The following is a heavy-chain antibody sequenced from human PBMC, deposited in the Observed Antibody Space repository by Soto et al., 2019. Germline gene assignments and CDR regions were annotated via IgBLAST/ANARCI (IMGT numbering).Heavy chain of an antibody. Sequence: EVQLVESGGGLVKPGGSLRLSCAASGFTFSSYSMNWVRQAPGKGLEWVSSISSSSSYIYYADSVKGRFTISRDNAKNSLYLQMNSLRAEDTAVYYCAREIRTYYYYYMDVWGIGTTVTVSS. J-gene: IGHJ6*03. CDR3: AREIRTYYYYYMDV. CDR2: ISSSSSYI. V-gene: IGHV3-21*01. CDR1: GFTFSSYS.